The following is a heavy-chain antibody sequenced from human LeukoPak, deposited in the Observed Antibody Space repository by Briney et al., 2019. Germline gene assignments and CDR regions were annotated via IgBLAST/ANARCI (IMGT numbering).Heavy chain of an antibody. CDR3: ARDRGIVVRGVNGFDP. D-gene: IGHD3-10*01. J-gene: IGHJ5*02. CDR2: IYHSGST. Sequence: SQTLSLTCTVSGGSISSGAYYWSWIRQHPGKGLEWIGYIYHSGSTYYNPSLKSRVTISRDTSKNQFSLKLSSVTAADTAVYYCARDRGIVVRGVNGFDPWGQGTLVTVSS. CDR1: GGSISSGAYY. V-gene: IGHV4-31*03.